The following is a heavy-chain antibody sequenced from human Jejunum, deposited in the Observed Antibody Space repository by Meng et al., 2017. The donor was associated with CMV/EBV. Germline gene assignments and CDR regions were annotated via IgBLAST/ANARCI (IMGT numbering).Heavy chain of an antibody. CDR2: INWNGGST. V-gene: IGHV3-20*03. J-gene: IGHJ6*02. Sequence: DDYGMSWVRQAPGKGLEWVSGINWNGGSTGYADSVKGRFTISRDNAKNSLYLQMNSLRVEDTALYYCARDLYSIAARRDYYYGMDVWGQGTTVTVSS. CDR3: ARDLYSIAARRDYYYGMDV. D-gene: IGHD6-6*01. CDR1: DDYG.